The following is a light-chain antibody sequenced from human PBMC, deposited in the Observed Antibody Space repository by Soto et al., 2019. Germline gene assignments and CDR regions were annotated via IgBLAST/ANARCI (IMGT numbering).Light chain of an antibody. J-gene: IGKJ2*01. CDR2: GAS. CDR1: QSVSSSY. CDR3: QHYGSSPF. Sequence: EIVMTQSPGTLSLSPGERATLSCRASQSVSSSYLAWYQQKPGQAPRLLIYGASSRATGIPDRFSGSGSGTDFTLTISRLEPEDFAVYYCQHYGSSPFFGQGTKLEIK. V-gene: IGKV3-20*01.